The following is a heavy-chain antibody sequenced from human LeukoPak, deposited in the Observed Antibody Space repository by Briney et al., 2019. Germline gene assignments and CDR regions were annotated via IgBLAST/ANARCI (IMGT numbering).Heavy chain of an antibody. CDR2: IYYSGST. CDR1: GGSISSYY. CDR3: ATSLDTAMVTGPFDY. J-gene: IGHJ4*02. D-gene: IGHD5-18*01. Sequence: SETLSLTCTVSGGSISSYYLSWIRQPPGKGLEWIGYIYYSGSTNYNPSLKSRVTISVDTSKNQFSLKLSSVTAADTAVYYCATSLDTAMVTGPFDYWGQGTLVTVSS. V-gene: IGHV4-59*08.